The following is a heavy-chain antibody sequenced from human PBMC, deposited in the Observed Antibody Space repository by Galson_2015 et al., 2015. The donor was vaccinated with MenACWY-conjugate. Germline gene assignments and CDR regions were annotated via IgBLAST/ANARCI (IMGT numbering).Heavy chain of an antibody. CDR2: LYYDGTS. CDR3: AKIVRHPVGPYFDS. CDR1: RFRVTSPC. V-gene: IGHV3-53*05. Sequence: SLRLSCAASRFRVTSPCMGCVRQPPGKGLERLALLYYDGTSRYAGSGKCRFTICTDTLRHILSLQMHGLRAEDTAMYFFAKIVRHPVGPYFDSWGQGTLVLVSS. D-gene: IGHD2-21*01. J-gene: IGHJ4*02.